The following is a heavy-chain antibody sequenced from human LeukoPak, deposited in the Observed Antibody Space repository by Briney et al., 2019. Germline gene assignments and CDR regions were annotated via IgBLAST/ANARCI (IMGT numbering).Heavy chain of an antibody. V-gene: IGHV4-39*01. D-gene: IGHD3-3*01. CDR1: GGSISSNNYY. J-gene: IGHJ6*03. Sequence: SETLSLTCTVSGGSISSNNYYWGWIRQPPGKGLEWIGTISYNGSTYCNPSLKSRVTISVDTSKKHFSLRLNSVTAADTAVYYCARHSGSGYYYYYYYMDVWGKGTTVTISS. CDR3: ARHSGSGYYYYYYYMDV. CDR2: ISYNGST.